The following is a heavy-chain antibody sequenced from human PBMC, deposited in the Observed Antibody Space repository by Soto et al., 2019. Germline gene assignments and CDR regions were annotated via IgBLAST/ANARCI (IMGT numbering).Heavy chain of an antibody. D-gene: IGHD3-10*01. J-gene: IGHJ6*02. Sequence: PGGSLRLSCAASGFTFSSYEMNWVRQAPGKGLEWVSYTSSSGSTIYYADSVKGRFTISRDNAKNSLYLQMNSLRAEDTAVYYCARDQLVPGVTSPSGMDVWGQGTTVTVYS. CDR3: ARDQLVPGVTSPSGMDV. V-gene: IGHV3-48*03. CDR1: GFTFSSYE. CDR2: TSSSGSTI.